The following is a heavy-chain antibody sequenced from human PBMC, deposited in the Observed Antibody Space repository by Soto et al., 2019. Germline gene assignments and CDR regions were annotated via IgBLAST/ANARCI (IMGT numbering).Heavy chain of an antibody. CDR2: ISSDGRST. CDR3: VTGDLLEAFKI. V-gene: IGHV3-64D*06. CDR1: GFTFSTYI. J-gene: IGHJ3*02. D-gene: IGHD4-17*01. Sequence: GGSLRLSCAASGFTFSTYIMHWVRQAPGKGLEYVSGISSDGRSTYYADSVKGRFTISRDNSKNTLYLQMTSLRTEDRAYYYCVTGDLLEAFKIWGQGTMVTVSS.